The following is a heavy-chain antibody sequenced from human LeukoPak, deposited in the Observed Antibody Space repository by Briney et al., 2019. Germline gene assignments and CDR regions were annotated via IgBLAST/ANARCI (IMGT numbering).Heavy chain of an antibody. CDR1: GFTFSDYS. CDR2: ISLSSSAI. CDR3: AREVYYGSGRRFDY. Sequence: PGGSLTLSCAASGFTFSDYSMHWVRQAPGKGLEWISYISLSSSAIYYADSVEGRFTISGDNGKNSLFLQMNSLRAEDTAVYYCAREVYYGSGRRFDYWGQGTLVTVSS. J-gene: IGHJ4*02. V-gene: IGHV3-48*01. D-gene: IGHD3-10*01.